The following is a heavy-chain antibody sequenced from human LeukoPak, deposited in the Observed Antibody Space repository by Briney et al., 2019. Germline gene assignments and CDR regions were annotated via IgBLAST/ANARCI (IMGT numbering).Heavy chain of an antibody. CDR1: GFTFTRYW. J-gene: IGHJ4*02. CDR3: AREVVKGYTFDY. CDR2: INSDGSST. V-gene: IGHV3-74*01. D-gene: IGHD5-18*01. Sequence: GGSLRLSCATSGFTFTRYWMHSVRQAPGKGLVWVSRINSDGSSTSYADSVKGRFTISRDNAKNTLYLQMNSLRAEDTAVYYCAREVVKGYTFDYWGQGTLVTVSS.